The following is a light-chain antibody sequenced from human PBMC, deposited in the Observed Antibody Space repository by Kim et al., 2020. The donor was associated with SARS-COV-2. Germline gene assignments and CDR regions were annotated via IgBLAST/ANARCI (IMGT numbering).Light chain of an antibody. CDR2: KAS. CDR3: QQNNSYKT. J-gene: IGKJ1*01. Sequence: DIQMTQSPSTLSASVGDRVTITCRASQSISSWLAWYQQKPGKAPKLLIYKASSLESGVPSRFSGSGSGTEFTLTISSLQPDDFATYFCQQNNSYKTFGQGTKVDIK. V-gene: IGKV1-5*03. CDR1: QSISSW.